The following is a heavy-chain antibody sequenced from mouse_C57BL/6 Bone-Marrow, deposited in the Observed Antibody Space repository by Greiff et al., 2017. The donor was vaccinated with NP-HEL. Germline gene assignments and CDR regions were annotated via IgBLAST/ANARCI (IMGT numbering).Heavy chain of an antibody. CDR3: ARGEKPYGYDTLYFDY. CDR2: IDPNSGGT. J-gene: IGHJ2*01. D-gene: IGHD2-2*01. V-gene: IGHV1-72*01. Sequence: QVQLKQPGAELVKPGASVKLSCKASGYTFTSYWMHWVKQRPGRGLEWIGRIDPNSGGTTYNEKFKSKATLTVDKTSSTAYMQLSSLTSEDSAVYYCARGEKPYGYDTLYFDYWGQGTTLTVSS. CDR1: GYTFTSYW.